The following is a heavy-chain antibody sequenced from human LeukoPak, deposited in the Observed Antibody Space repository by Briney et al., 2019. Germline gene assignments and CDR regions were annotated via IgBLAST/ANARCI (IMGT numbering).Heavy chain of an antibody. CDR2: ISSGGETI. J-gene: IGHJ3*01. CDR3: AKDYYDTTGDGFDF. D-gene: IGHD3-22*01. CDR1: GFTFRDYS. V-gene: IGHV3-48*04. Sequence: GGSLRLSCAASGFTFRDYSINWVRQAPGKGLEWVSYISSGGETIFYTDSVKGRFTISRDNANNLLYLQMNNLRAEDTAVFYCAKDYYDTTGDGFDFWGQGTMVTVSS.